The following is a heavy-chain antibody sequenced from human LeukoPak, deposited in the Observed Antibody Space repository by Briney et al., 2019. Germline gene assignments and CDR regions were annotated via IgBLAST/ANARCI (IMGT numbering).Heavy chain of an antibody. J-gene: IGHJ4*02. Sequence: SGESKKISCAASGFTFSNYWMHWVRHVPGKGLVWVSHINNDGTSTSYADSVKGRFTISRDNAKHTLYLQMNSLRAEDTAVYYCASFGSSGYWLDYWGQGALVTVSS. D-gene: IGHD3-22*01. CDR2: INNDGTST. CDR3: ASFGSSGYWLDY. V-gene: IGHV3-74*01. CDR1: GFTFSNYW.